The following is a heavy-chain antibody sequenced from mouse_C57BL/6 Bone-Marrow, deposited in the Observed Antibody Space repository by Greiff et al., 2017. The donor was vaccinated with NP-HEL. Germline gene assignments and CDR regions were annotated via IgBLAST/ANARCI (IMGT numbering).Heavy chain of an antibody. CDR2: INSDGGST. D-gene: IGHD2-3*01. V-gene: IGHV5-2*01. CDR3: ARHRGWLLRAWFAY. J-gene: IGHJ3*01. Sequence: VQLQQSGGGLVQPGESLKLSCESNEYEFPSHDMSWVRKTPEKRLELVAAINSDGGSTYYPDTMERRFIISRDNTKKTLYLQMSSLRSEDTALYYCARHRGWLLRAWFAYWGQGTLVTVSA. CDR1: EYEFPSHD.